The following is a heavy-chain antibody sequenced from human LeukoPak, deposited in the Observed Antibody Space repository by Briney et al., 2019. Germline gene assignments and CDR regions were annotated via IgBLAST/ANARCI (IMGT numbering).Heavy chain of an antibody. V-gene: IGHV3-15*01. CDR3: INGGD. CDR2: IKSKTDDGTA. Sequence: GGSLRLSCTASGFTITNAWMSWVRQAPGKGPEWVGRIKSKTDDGTARYAAPTEGRFTISRDDSKNTLYLQMNSLQTEDTAVYYCINGGDWGQGTLVTVSS. CDR1: GFTITNAW. J-gene: IGHJ4*02.